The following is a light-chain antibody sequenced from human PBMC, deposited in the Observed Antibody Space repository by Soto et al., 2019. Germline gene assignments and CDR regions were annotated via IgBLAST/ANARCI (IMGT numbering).Light chain of an antibody. CDR2: GAY. J-gene: IGKJ5*01. V-gene: IGKV1-9*01. Sequence: DIQWSQSPSLLSASVGDRVTITCRASQDLDNYLAWYRQTPGEAPKHLIYGAYTLQSGVPRRFSGAGSGTEFNITISSLQPEDFAIAYCQQLNGSPPITFGQGTRVDIK. CDR3: QQLNGSPPIT. CDR1: QDLDNY.